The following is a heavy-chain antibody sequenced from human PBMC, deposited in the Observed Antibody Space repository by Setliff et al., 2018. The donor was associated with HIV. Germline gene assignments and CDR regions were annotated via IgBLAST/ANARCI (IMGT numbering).Heavy chain of an antibody. Sequence: SETLSLTCNVPGGLISSGSYYWGWVRQPPGKGLEWIGSIYHSGSTYYNPSLKSRVTISLDTSNNHFSLKLSSVTAADTAVYYCARHDCGGDCSINWFDPWGQGTLVTVSS. CDR2: IYHSGST. CDR3: ARHDCGGDCSINWFDP. V-gene: IGHV4-39*01. CDR1: GGLISSGSYY. D-gene: IGHD2-21*02. J-gene: IGHJ5*02.